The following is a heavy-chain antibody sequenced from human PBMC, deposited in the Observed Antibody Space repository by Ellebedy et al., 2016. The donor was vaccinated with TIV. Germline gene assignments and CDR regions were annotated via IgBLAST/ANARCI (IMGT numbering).Heavy chain of an antibody. Sequence: GESLKISCAASGFTFNSYGMHWVRQAPGKGLEWVTFIRYDGSDKYYTDAVKGRFTISRDNSKNTLNLQMNSLRLEDTAVYHCAKFLFAFGEFESPFDPWGQGTLVIVSS. CDR3: AKFLFAFGEFESPFDP. V-gene: IGHV3-30*02. CDR2: IRYDGSDK. D-gene: IGHD3-10*01. J-gene: IGHJ5*02. CDR1: GFTFNSYG.